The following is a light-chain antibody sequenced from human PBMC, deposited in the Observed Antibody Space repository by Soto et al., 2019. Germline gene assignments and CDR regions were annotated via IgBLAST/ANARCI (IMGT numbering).Light chain of an antibody. CDR3: QQYNNWPRT. Sequence: EIVLTQSPCTLSLSPGESATLSCRPSQSVSSNLAWYQQKPGQAPRLLIHGASTRATGIPARFSGSGSGTEFTLTISSLQSEDFAVYYCQQYNNWPRTFGQGTKVDIK. V-gene: IGKV3-15*01. J-gene: IGKJ1*01. CDR2: GAS. CDR1: QSVSSN.